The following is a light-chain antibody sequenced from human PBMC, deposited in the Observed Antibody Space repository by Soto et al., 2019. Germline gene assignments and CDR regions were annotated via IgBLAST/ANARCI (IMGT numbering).Light chain of an antibody. CDR1: RSDVGRYNY. V-gene: IGLV2-14*01. CDR2: EVS. CDR3: SSYTGSILV. Sequence: QSALTQPASVSGSPGQSITISCTGTRSDVGRYNYVSWYQQHPGKAPKLMIYEVSNRPSGVSNRFSGSKSGNTASLTISGLQAADEADYYCSSYTGSILVFGGGTQLTVL. J-gene: IGLJ2*01.